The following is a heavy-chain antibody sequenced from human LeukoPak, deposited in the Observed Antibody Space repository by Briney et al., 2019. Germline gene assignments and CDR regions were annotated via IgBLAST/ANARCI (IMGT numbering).Heavy chain of an antibody. CDR3: ARDRGGYYGAFDI. CDR2: IYYSGST. D-gene: IGHD3-22*01. J-gene: IGHJ3*02. V-gene: IGHV4-59*01. Sequence: SETLSLTCTVSGGSISSYYWSWIRQPPGKGLEWIGYIYYSGSTNYNPSLKSRVTISVDTSKNQFSLKLSSVTAADTAVCYCARDRGGYYGAFDIWGQGTMVTVSS. CDR1: GGSISSYY.